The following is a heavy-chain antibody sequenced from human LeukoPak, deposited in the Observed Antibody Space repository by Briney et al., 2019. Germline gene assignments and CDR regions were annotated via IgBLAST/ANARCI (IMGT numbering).Heavy chain of an antibody. D-gene: IGHD6-19*01. CDR2: ISYDGSNK. V-gene: IGHV3-30-3*01. Sequence: GRSLRLSCAASGFTFSSYAMHWVRQAPGKGLEWVAVISYDGSNKYYADSAKGRFTISRDNSKNTLYLQMNSLRAEDTAVYYCARGHAQWLFKTQADYWDQGTLVTVSS. CDR1: GFTFSSYA. CDR3: ARGHAQWLFKTQADY. J-gene: IGHJ4*02.